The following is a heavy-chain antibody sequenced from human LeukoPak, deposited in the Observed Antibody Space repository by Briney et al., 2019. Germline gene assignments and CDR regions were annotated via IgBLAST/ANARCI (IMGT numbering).Heavy chain of an antibody. J-gene: IGHJ6*02. CDR1: GFTFTNYG. D-gene: IGHD6-6*01. CDR2: IWNDGSNK. V-gene: IGHV3-33*01. CDR3: ARDSGSSASGGHYFGMDA. Sequence: GGSLRLSCASSGFTFTNYGMHWVRQAPGTGLEWLAVIWNDGSNKYYANSVKGRFTISRDNSKNTVFLHMNSLSAEDTAVYYCARDSGSSASGGHYFGMDAWGLGTTVTVSS.